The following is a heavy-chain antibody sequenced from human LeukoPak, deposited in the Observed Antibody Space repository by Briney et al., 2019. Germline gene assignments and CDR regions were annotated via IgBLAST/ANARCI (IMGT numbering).Heavy chain of an antibody. V-gene: IGHV3-11*04. CDR3: AREVGYYDSSGSLPGGSFDI. CDR1: GFTFSDYY. Sequence: PGGSLRLSCAASGFTFSDYYMSWIRQAPGKGLEWGSYISSSGSTIYYADSVKGRFTISRDNAKTSLYLQMNSLRAEDTAVYYCAREVGYYDSSGSLPGGSFDIWGQGTMVTVSS. J-gene: IGHJ3*02. D-gene: IGHD3-22*01. CDR2: ISSSGSTI.